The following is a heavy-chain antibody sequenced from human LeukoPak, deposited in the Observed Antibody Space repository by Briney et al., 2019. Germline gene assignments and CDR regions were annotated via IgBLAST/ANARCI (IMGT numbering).Heavy chain of an antibody. CDR1: GGSIRSYY. CDR2: IYYSGST. Sequence: PSETLSLTCTVSGGSIRSYYWSWIRQPPGKGLEWIGYIYYSGSTNYNPSLKSRVTISVDTSKNQFSLKLSSVTAADTAVYYCARHVGDYDILNGYYNNWFDPWGQGTLVTVSS. CDR3: ARHVGDYDILNGYYNNWFDP. V-gene: IGHV4-59*08. J-gene: IGHJ5*02. D-gene: IGHD3-9*01.